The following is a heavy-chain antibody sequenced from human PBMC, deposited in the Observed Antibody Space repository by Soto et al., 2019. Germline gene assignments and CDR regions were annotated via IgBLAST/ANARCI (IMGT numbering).Heavy chain of an antibody. Sequence: SVTLSFTSTVSGGSVPSDEDYWTWIRQSLGKGLEWIRYISNSGSTDYNPSLKTRPSMSVDRTKNQFTLRLTSVTAAHPAVYFCATESGSTYGYFDHWGQGTQVTVSS. V-gene: IGHV4-30-4*01. J-gene: IGHJ4*02. D-gene: IGHD5-18*01. CDR2: ISNSGST. CDR3: ATESGSTYGYFDH. CDR1: GGSVPSDEDY.